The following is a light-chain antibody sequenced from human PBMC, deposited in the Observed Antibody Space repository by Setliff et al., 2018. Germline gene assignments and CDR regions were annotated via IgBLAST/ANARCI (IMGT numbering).Light chain of an antibody. CDR3: SSYAGSSTLYV. J-gene: IGLJ1*01. CDR1: SSDVGGYNY. CDR2: DVS. Sequence: QSALAQPASVSGPPGQSITISCTGTSSDVGGYNYVSWYQQHPGKAPKLMIYDVSNRPSGVSNRFSGSKSANTASLTISGLQAEDEADYYCSSYAGSSTLYVFGTGTKVTV. V-gene: IGLV2-14*03.